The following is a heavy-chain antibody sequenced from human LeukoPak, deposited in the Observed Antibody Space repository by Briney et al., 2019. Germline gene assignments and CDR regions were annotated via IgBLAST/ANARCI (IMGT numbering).Heavy chain of an antibody. CDR2: IYDSGST. V-gene: IGHV4-30-4*07. D-gene: IGHD6-13*01. CDR3: ARVYYSNSYDYWYFDL. Sequence: PSQTLSLTCAVSDDSISSGGYSWSWIRQPPGTGLEWIGYIYDSGSTYYNPSLKSRLTISIDMSKNQFSLKLSSVTAADTAVYYCARVYYSNSYDYWYFDLWGRGTLVTVSS. J-gene: IGHJ2*01. CDR1: DDSISSGGYS.